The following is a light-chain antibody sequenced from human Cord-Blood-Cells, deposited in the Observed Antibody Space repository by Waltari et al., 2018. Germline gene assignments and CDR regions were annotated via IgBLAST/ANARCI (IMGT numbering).Light chain of an antibody. Sequence: QSALTQPASVSGSPGQSNTISCTGTSSDVGGYNYVSWYQQHPGKAPKLMIYDVSKRPLGFSNRFSGSKSGNTASLTISGLHAEDVADYYCSSYTRSSTWVFGGGTKLTVL. CDR3: SSYTRSSTWV. CDR1: SSDVGGYNY. CDR2: DVS. J-gene: IGLJ3*02. V-gene: IGLV2-14*01.